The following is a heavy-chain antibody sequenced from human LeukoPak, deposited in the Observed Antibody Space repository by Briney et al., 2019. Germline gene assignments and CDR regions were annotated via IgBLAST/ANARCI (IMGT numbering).Heavy chain of an antibody. CDR1: GFTFSSYG. Sequence: GGSLRLSCAASGFTFSSYGMHWVRQAPGKGLEWVAVIWYDGSNKYYADSVKGRSTISRDNSKNTLYLQMNSLRAEDTAVYYCARPDGRGTQGVLDYWGQGTLVTVSS. CDR2: IWYDGSNK. CDR3: ARPDGRGTQGVLDY. J-gene: IGHJ4*02. D-gene: IGHD1-14*01. V-gene: IGHV3-33*01.